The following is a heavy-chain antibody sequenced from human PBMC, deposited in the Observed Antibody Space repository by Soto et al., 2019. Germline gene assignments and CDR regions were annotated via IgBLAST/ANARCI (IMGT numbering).Heavy chain of an antibody. J-gene: IGHJ4*02. V-gene: IGHV3-74*03. D-gene: IGHD3-16*01. CDR3: VRDGGQ. CDR2: INSDASTT. Sequence: EVQLVESGGGLGQPGGSLRLSCAASGFSFSSSWMHWVRQAPGKGLVWVSRINSDASTTTDADSVKGRFTISRDNAKNTFDLQVNRLRADDTAVDYCVRDGGQWGKGTLVTVSS. CDR1: GFSFSSSW.